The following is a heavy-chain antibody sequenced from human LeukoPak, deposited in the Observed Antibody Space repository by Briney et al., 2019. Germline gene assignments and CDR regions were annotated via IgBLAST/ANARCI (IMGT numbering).Heavy chain of an antibody. CDR1: GFTFNSYA. J-gene: IGHJ4*02. D-gene: IGHD2-15*01. CDR3: AKDRGAATGRGGFDY. V-gene: IGHV3-23*01. Sequence: GGSLRLSCAASGFTFNSYAMSRVRQAPGKGLEWVSGISTSGGSTYYADSVKGRFTISRDNSKNTLYLQMGSLRADDTAVYYCAKDRGAATGRGGFDYWGQGALVTVSS. CDR2: ISTSGGST.